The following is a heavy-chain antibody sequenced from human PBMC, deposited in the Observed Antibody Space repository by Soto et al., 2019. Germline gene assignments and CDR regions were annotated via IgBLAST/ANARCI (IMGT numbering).Heavy chain of an antibody. CDR2: ISNSGST. V-gene: IGHV4-59*01. CDR3: AREADYTFDY. CDR1: GDSTGNYY. D-gene: IGHD4-4*01. J-gene: IGHJ4*02. Sequence: SETLSLTCTVSGDSTGNYYWSFIRQPPGKALEWIAYISNSGSTNYNPSLKSRVTISVDTSKNQISLRLSSVTAADTAVYFCAREADYTFDYWGQGTLVTVSS.